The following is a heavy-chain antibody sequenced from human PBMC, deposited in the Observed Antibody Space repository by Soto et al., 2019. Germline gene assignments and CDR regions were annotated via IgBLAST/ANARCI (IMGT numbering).Heavy chain of an antibody. V-gene: IGHV1-8*01. D-gene: IGHD3-10*01. CDR3: ARGDLWFGVSSANNHMDV. CDR1: GYTFTSYD. J-gene: IGHJ6*03. Sequence: ASVKVSCKASGYTFTSYDINWVRQATGQGLEWMGWMNPNSGNTGYAQKFQGRVTMTRNTSISTAYMELSSLRSEDTAVYYCARGDLWFGVSSANNHMDVWGKGTTVTVSS. CDR2: MNPNSGNT.